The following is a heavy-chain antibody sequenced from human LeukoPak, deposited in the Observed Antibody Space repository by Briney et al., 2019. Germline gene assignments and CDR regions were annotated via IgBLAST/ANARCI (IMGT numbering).Heavy chain of an antibody. J-gene: IGHJ4*02. CDR1: GFTFSSYW. CDR3: ARTPIAARPDYFDY. V-gene: IGHV3-74*01. D-gene: IGHD6-6*01. CDR2: INTDGSST. Sequence: GGSLRLSCAASGFTFSSYWMHWVRQAPVKGLVWVSRINTDGSSTSYADSVKGRFTISRDNAKNTLYLQMNSLRAEDTAVYYCARTPIAARPDYFDYWGQGTLVTVSS.